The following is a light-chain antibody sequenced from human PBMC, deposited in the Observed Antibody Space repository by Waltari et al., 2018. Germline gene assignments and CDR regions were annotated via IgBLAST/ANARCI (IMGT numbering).Light chain of an antibody. CDR1: QNIRND. Sequence: DIQLTQSPSSLSASVGDRVTITCRARQNIRNDLNWYQHKPGKAPKLLIYTASTLQTGVPSRFSAIRSGSDFTLTINDLQPDDFATYYCQQTYRAPLIFGGGTKVEIE. CDR2: TAS. V-gene: IGKV1-39*01. J-gene: IGKJ4*01. CDR3: QQTYRAPLI.